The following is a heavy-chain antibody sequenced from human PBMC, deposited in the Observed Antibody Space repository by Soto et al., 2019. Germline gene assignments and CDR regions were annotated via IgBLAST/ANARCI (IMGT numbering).Heavy chain of an antibody. Sequence: EVQLLESGGGLVQPGGSLRLSCAASGFTFSSYAMSWVRQAPGKGLEWVSAISGSGGSTYYADSVKGRFTISRDNSKNTLYLQMNSLRAEDTAVYYCAKEVVKDIVVVVAAFDAFDICGQGTMVTVSS. J-gene: IGHJ3*02. V-gene: IGHV3-23*01. CDR2: ISGSGGST. CDR3: AKEVVKDIVVVVAAFDAFDI. CDR1: GFTFSSYA. D-gene: IGHD2-15*01.